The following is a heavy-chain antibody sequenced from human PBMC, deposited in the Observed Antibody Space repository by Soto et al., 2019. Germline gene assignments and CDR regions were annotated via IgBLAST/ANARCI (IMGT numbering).Heavy chain of an antibody. CDR1: GYTFTSFP. D-gene: IGHD3-10*01. CDR3: ATKDYYGSGSYHFDS. V-gene: IGHV1-3*01. CDR2: INPANGDT. J-gene: IGHJ4*02. Sequence: QVHLVQSGAEVKTPGASVRVSCQASGYTFTSFPMHWVRQAPGQRLEWMGWINPANGDTGYSQKFQGRVTMTRDTSASTASMELSSLTSEDTAIYFCATKDYYGSGSYHFDSWGQGTLVIVSS.